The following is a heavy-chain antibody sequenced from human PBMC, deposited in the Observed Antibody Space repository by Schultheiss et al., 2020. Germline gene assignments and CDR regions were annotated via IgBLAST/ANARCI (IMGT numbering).Heavy chain of an antibody. CDR3: AKDRTEKWTKYGSGSYYPRVPYYYYGMDV. Sequence: GGSLRLSCAASGFTFSNSDMNWVHQAPGKGLEWVAVISYDGSNKYYADSVKGRFTISRDNSKNTLYLQMNSLRAEDTAVYYCAKDRTEKWTKYGSGSYYPRVPYYYYGMDVWGKGTTVTVSS. J-gene: IGHJ6*04. CDR1: GFTFSNSD. CDR2: ISYDGSNK. V-gene: IGHV3-30*18. D-gene: IGHD3-10*01.